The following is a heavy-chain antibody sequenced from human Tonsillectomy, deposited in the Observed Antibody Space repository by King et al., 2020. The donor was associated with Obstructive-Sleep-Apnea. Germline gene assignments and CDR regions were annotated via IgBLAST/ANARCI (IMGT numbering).Heavy chain of an antibody. CDR2: ISYDGNKE. V-gene: IGHV3-30*18. CDR3: AKAWTVTTLQCACYY. D-gene: IGHD4-17*01. CDR1: GFTFSSYG. J-gene: IGHJ4*02. Sequence: VQLVESGGGVVQPGRSLRLSCAASGFTFSSYGMHWVRQAPGKGLEWVAVISYDGNKEYYADSVKGRFTISRDNSKNTLYLQMNSLRPEDTAVYYCAKAWTVTTLQCACYYWGQGTLVTVSS.